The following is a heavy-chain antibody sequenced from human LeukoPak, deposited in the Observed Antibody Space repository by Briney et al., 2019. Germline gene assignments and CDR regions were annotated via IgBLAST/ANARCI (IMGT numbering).Heavy chain of an antibody. CDR1: GFTFSFYG. CDR2: IVHDGNSK. J-gene: IGHJ4*02. Sequence: PGGSLRLSCAASGFTFSFYGMHWVRQAPGKGLEWVAVIVHDGNSKYYADSVKGRFAISRDNSKNTLYLQMNGLKPEDTAIYYCAKDWGPKFASGSSYLDSWGQGTLVTVSS. CDR3: AKDWGPKFASGSSYLDS. D-gene: IGHD3-10*01. V-gene: IGHV3-30*02.